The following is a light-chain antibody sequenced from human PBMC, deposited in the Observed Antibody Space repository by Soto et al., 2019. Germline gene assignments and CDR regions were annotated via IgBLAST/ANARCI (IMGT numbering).Light chain of an antibody. CDR1: QSILYSSNNKNY. J-gene: IGKJ1*01. V-gene: IGKV4-1*01. CDR2: WAS. CDR3: HQYHSVPRT. Sequence: DIVMTQSPDSLVVSLGERATINCKSSQSILYSSNNKNYLAWYQQKPGQHPKLLIYWASTRESGVPDRFSGSGSGTDFTLTISSLQAEDVAVYYCHQYHSVPRTFGQGTKVEIK.